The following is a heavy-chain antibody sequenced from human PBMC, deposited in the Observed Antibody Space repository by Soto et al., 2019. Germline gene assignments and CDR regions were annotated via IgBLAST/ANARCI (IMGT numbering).Heavy chain of an antibody. CDR1: GGTFSSYT. D-gene: IGHD4-17*01. Sequence: QVQLVQSGAEVKKPGSSVKVSCKASGGTFSSYTISWVRRAPGQGLEWMGRIIPILGIANYAQKFQGRVTITADKSTSTAYMELSSLRSEDTAVYYCARGSNGDYAAGWGQGTLVTVSS. V-gene: IGHV1-69*02. J-gene: IGHJ4*02. CDR2: IIPILGIA. CDR3: ARGSNGDYAAG.